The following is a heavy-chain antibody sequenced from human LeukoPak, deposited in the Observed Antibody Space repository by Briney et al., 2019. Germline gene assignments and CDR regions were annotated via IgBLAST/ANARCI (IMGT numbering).Heavy chain of an antibody. D-gene: IGHD6-6*01. J-gene: IGHJ6*03. V-gene: IGHV4-59*01. CDR3: ARVRSEYSSSSLIHYYYYMDV. CDR1: GASISSYY. CDR2: IYYSGST. Sequence: TSETLSLTCTVSGASISSYYWSWIRQPPGKGLEWIGYIYYSGSTNYNPSLKSRVTISLDTSKNQFSLKLSSVTAADTAVYYCARVRSEYSSSSLIHYYYYMDVWGKGTTVTVSS.